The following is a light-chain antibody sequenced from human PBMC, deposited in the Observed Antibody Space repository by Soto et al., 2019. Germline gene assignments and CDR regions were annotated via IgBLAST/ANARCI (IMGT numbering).Light chain of an antibody. Sequence: QSALTQPASVSESLGQSITISCTGTSSDVGYYNYVSWYQHHPGKAPKLIIYDVSNRPSGVSRRFSGSKSGNTASLPISGLRAEDEADYYCTSYTTSSTLVFGGGTKLTVL. V-gene: IGLV2-14*03. J-gene: IGLJ2*01. CDR3: TSYTTSSTLV. CDR2: DVS. CDR1: SSDVGYYNY.